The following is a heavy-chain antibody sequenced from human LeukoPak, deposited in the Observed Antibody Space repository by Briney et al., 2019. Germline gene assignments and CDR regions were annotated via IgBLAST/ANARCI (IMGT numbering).Heavy chain of an antibody. D-gene: IGHD3-9*01. CDR3: ARDNILTGLT. V-gene: IGHV3-7*01. CDR2: INHDGREK. Sequence: GGSLRLSCAASGFTFSSYSMNWVRQAPGKGLEWVANINHDGREKYYVDPVKGRFTISRDNAKNSLYLQMDSLRVEDTAVYYCARDNILTGLTGGQGTLVIVSS. CDR1: GFTFSSYS. J-gene: IGHJ4*02.